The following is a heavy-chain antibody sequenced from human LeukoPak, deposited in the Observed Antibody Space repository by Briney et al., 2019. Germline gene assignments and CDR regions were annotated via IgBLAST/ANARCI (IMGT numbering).Heavy chain of an antibody. CDR3: ARDFAGWGYFDL. V-gene: IGHV3-48*03. Sequence: GGSLRLSCAASGFTFSSYEIHWVRQAPGKGLEWVSYISSSGSTIKYADSVKGRFTISRGNAKNSLYLQMNSLRAEDTAVYYCARDFAGWGYFDLWGRGTQVTVSS. D-gene: IGHD3-9*01. J-gene: IGHJ2*01. CDR2: ISSSGSTI. CDR1: GFTFSSYE.